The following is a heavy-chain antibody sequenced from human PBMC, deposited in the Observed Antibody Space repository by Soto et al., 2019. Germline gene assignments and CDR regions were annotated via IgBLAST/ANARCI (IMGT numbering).Heavy chain of an antibody. J-gene: IGHJ4*02. CDR1: GGSISSSY. D-gene: IGHD2-21*01. Sequence: SETLSLTCTVSGGSISSSYWSWIRQPPGGGLEWIGYIYNRGSTNYNPSLKSRVTISVDMSKNQFSLNLSSVTAADTAVYYCARSRYIVVGMYYFDSWGQGTLVTVSS. V-gene: IGHV4-59*01. CDR3: ARSRYIVVGMYYFDS. CDR2: IYNRGST.